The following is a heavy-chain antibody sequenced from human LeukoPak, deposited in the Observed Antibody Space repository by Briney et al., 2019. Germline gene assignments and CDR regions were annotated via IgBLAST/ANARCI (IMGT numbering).Heavy chain of an antibody. D-gene: IGHD2-2*01. CDR2: ISGSTNYI. J-gene: IGHJ4*02. CDR1: GFXLSGYS. CDR3: VRVGYCSSSTCRNYFDY. Sequence: PGGSLRLSCAASGFXLSGYSMNWVRQAPGKGLEWVSSISGSTNYIYYADSVKGRFTISRDNARNSLYLQMNSLRAEDTAVYYCVRVGYCSSSTCRNYFDYWGQGTLVTVSS. V-gene: IGHV3-21*01.